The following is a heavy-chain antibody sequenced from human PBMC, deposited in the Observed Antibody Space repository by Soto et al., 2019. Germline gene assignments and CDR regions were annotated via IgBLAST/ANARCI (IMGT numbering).Heavy chain of an antibody. CDR3: ASKWKGYYVLDY. J-gene: IGHJ4*02. V-gene: IGHV1-18*01. D-gene: IGHD3-10*02. Sequence: QVQLVQSGAEVKKPWASVKVSCKTSGYSCITYGLSWVRQAPGPGLEWLGGISDYNGYTNNAQKFQGRVTMTTDTSTTTGYMELRSLRFDDTAVYYCASKWKGYYVLDYWGQGTLVTVSS. CDR1: GYSCITYG. CDR2: ISDYNGYT.